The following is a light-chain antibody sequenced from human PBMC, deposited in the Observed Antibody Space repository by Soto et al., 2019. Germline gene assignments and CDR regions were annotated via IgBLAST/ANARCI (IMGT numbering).Light chain of an antibody. J-gene: IGKJ1*01. V-gene: IGKV1-39*01. CDR2: AAS. CDR1: QTITTS. CDR3: QEANSFPPTWT. Sequence: DIQMTQSPSSLSASVADRVTITCRTIQTITTSLNWYRQKPGKAPDLLIYAASSLQSGIPSRFGGRGSGTDFTLTITGLQPEDFATYYCQEANSFPPTWTFGQGTKVDIK.